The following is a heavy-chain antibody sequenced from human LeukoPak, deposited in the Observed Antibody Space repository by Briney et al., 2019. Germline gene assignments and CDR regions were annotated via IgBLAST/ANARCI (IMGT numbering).Heavy chain of an antibody. CDR1: GYTFTGYY. D-gene: IGHD3-10*01. J-gene: IGHJ4*02. CDR3: ARDSRLYGSGSI. Sequence: ASVKVSCKAAGYTFTGYYMFWVRQAPGQGLEWMGRINPNSGGTNYAQKFQGRVTMTTDTSTSTAYMELRSLRSDDTAVYYCARDSRLYGSGSIWGQGTLVTVSS. CDR2: INPNSGGT. V-gene: IGHV1-2*06.